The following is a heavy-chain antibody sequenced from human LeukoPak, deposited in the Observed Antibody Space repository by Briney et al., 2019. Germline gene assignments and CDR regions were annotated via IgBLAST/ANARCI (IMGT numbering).Heavy chain of an antibody. D-gene: IGHD3-10*01. CDR2: INPNSGGT. CDR1: GYTFTTYG. V-gene: IGHV1-2*02. CDR3: ARGTAWVEAGSYPVDP. J-gene: IGHJ5*02. Sequence: GASVMVSCKASGYTFTTYGISWVRQAPGQGLEWMGWINPNSGGTHYAQKFQGRVTMTRDTSISTAYMELSRLRSDDTAVYYCARGTAWVEAGSYPVDPWGQGTLVTVSS.